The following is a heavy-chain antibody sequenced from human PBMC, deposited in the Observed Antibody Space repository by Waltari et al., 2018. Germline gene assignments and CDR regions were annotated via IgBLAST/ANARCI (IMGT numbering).Heavy chain of an antibody. Sequence: QLQLQESGPGLVKPSETLSLTCTVSGGSISSSSYYWGWIRQPPGQGLEWIGSIYYSGSTYYNPSLKSRVTISVDTSKNQFSLKLSSVTAADTAVYYCARDRGYCSSTSCYRAFDIWGQGTMVTVSS. CDR3: ARDRGYCSSTSCYRAFDI. V-gene: IGHV4-39*07. CDR1: GGSISSSSYY. CDR2: IYYSGST. J-gene: IGHJ3*02. D-gene: IGHD2-2*01.